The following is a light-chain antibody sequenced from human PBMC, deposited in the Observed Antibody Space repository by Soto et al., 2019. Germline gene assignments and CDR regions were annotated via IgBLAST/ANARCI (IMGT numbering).Light chain of an antibody. Sequence: DIQMTPSPSSLSASVGDRVTITCRASQSISSYLNWYQQKPGKAPKLLIYAASSLQSGVPSRFSGSGSGTDFTLTISSLQPQDSATYYCQQTYSTPRAFGQGTKV. J-gene: IGKJ1*01. CDR1: QSISSY. CDR3: QQTYSTPRA. CDR2: AAS. V-gene: IGKV1-39*01.